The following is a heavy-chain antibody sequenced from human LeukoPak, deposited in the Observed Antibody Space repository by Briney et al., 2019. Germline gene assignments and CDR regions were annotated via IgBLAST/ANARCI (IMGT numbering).Heavy chain of an antibody. CDR2: ISWNSGSI. CDR3: AKSQQWLVPYFQH. D-gene: IGHD6-19*01. V-gene: IGHV3-9*01. Sequence: PGRSLRLSCAASGFTFDDHAMHWVRQAPGKGLEWVSGISWNSGSIGYADSVKGRFTISRDNAKNSLYLQMNSLRAEDTALYYCAKSQQWLVPYFQHWGQGTLVTVSS. CDR1: GFTFDDHA. J-gene: IGHJ1*01.